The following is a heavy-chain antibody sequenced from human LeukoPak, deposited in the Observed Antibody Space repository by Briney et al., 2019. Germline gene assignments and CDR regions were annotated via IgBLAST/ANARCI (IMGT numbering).Heavy chain of an antibody. J-gene: IGHJ4*02. Sequence: GGSLRLSCAASGFSFSNYNMNWVRQAPGKGLEWISHISSRNTIYYADSVKGRFTISRENAKNSLYLQMNSLRDEDTAVYYCARKLGYIDYWGQGTLVTVSS. D-gene: IGHD2-15*01. CDR2: ISSRNTI. CDR3: ARKLGYIDY. CDR1: GFSFSNYN. V-gene: IGHV3-48*02.